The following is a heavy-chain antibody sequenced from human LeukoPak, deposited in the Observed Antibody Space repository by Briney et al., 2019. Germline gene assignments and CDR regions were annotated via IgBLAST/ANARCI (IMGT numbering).Heavy chain of an antibody. CDR2: ISGSGGST. J-gene: IGHJ4*02. CDR1: GFTFSSYA. V-gene: IGHV3-23*01. D-gene: IGHD4-17*01. Sequence: QAGGSLRLSCAASGFTFSSYAMSWVRQAPGKGLEWVSAISGSGGSTYYADSVKGRFTISRDNSKNTLYLQTNSLRAEDTAVYYCAKDSDHGDYFDYWGQGTLVTVSS. CDR3: AKDSDHGDYFDY.